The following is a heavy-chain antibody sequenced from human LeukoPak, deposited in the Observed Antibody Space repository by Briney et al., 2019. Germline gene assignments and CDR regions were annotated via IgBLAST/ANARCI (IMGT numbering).Heavy chain of an antibody. CDR1: GFTFSSYA. CDR3: ASGKYRYGDNWFDP. J-gene: IGHJ5*02. V-gene: IGHV3-30*04. D-gene: IGHD5-18*01. CDR2: ISYDGSNK. Sequence: GRSLRLSCAASGFTFSSYAMHWVRQAPGKGLEWVAVISYDGSNKYYADSVKGRFTISRDNSKNTLYLQMNSLRAEDTAVYFCASGKYRYGDNWFDPWGQGTLVTVSS.